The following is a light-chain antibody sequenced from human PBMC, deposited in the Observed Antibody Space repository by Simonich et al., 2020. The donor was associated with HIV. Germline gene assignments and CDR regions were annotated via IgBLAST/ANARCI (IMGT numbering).Light chain of an antibody. CDR1: QSISSW. CDR3: QQYGNLPFT. Sequence: DIQMTQSPSTLSASVGDRVTIPCRASQSISSWLAWYRQKPGKAPKLLIYKASSLESGVPSRFSGSGSGTEFTLTISSLQPDDFATYYCQQYGNLPFTFGPGTKVGIK. CDR2: KAS. J-gene: IGKJ3*01. V-gene: IGKV1-5*03.